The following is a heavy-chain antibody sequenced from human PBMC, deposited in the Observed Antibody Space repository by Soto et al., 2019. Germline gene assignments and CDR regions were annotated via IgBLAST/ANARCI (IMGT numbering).Heavy chain of an antibody. Sequence: GGSLRLSCAASGLTFSNVWMTWVRQAPGKGLEWVGRIKSKSDGETADVAAPVKARFTISRDDSKNTVFLEMNSLKSEDTALYYCSGTDCYVYWGHGTLVTVSS. CDR1: GLTFSNVW. CDR2: IKSKSDGETA. D-gene: IGHD2-2*01. J-gene: IGHJ4*01. V-gene: IGHV3-15*01. CDR3: SGTDCYVY.